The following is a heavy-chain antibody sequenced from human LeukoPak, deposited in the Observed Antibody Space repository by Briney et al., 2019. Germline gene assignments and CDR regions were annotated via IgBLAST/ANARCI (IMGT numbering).Heavy chain of an antibody. Sequence: GASVKVSCKASGYSFTGYYIYWGRQAPGQGVEWMGWIDPNSGGTKYAQKFQGRVTMTRDTSISTVYIELSGLISDDTAVYYCARTLWAAASDHWGQGTLVTVSS. CDR1: GYSFTGYY. CDR2: IDPNSGGT. V-gene: IGHV1-2*02. CDR3: ARTLWAAASDH. J-gene: IGHJ4*02. D-gene: IGHD6-13*01.